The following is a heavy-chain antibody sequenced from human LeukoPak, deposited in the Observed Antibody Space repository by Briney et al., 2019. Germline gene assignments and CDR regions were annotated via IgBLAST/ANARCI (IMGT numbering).Heavy chain of an antibody. CDR3: AREGTLVPAATSYYYYMDV. Sequence: SETLSLTCAVSGYSISSGYYWSWIRQPAGKGLEWIGRIYTSGSTNYNPSLKSRVTISVDTSKNQFSMKLSSVTAADTAVYYCAREGTLVPAATSYYYYMDVWGKGTTVTVSS. J-gene: IGHJ6*03. CDR1: GYSISSGYY. CDR2: IYTSGST. D-gene: IGHD2-2*01. V-gene: IGHV4-61*02.